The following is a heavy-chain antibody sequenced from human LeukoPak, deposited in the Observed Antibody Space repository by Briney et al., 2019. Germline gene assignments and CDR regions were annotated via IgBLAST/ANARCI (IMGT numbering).Heavy chain of an antibody. CDR1: GFTFSSYA. V-gene: IGHV3-23*01. CDR3: ASPPSDYYDSSGYYSPPFDY. Sequence: PGGSLRLSCAASGFTFSSYAMSWVRQAPGKGLEWVSAISGSGGSTYYADSVKGRFTISRDNSKNTLYLQMNSPRAEDTAVYYCASPPSDYYDSSGYYSPPFDYWGQGTLATVSS. J-gene: IGHJ4*02. D-gene: IGHD3-22*01. CDR2: ISGSGGST.